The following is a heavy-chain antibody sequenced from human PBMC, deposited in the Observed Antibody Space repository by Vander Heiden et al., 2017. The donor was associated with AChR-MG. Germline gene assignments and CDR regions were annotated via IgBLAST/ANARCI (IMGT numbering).Heavy chain of an antibody. V-gene: IGHV4-59*01. CDR2: IYYSGST. Sequence: QVQLQESGPGLVKPSETLSLTCPVSGGSISSYYWSWIRHPPGKGLEWIGYIYYSGSTNYNPSLKSRVTISVDTSKNQFSLKLSSVTAADTAVYYCARVAVSGWTNAPFDYWGQGTLVTVSS. CDR1: GGSISSYY. J-gene: IGHJ4*02. D-gene: IGHD6-19*01. CDR3: ARVAVSGWTNAPFDY.